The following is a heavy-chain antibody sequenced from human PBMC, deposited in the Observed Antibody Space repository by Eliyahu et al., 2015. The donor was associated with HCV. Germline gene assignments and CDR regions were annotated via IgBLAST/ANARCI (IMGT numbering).Heavy chain of an antibody. CDR2: ITXSGVYT. D-gene: IGHD2-8*02. V-gene: IGHV3-23*01. J-gene: IGHJ4*02. CDR1: GFSXSTYA. CDR3: AKGTLASCTGTRCYPLDH. Sequence: EVQLLESGGDLVQPGGSLRLSCAASGFSXSTYAXAXVRQTXGXGLEWVAVITXSGVYTYYPDSMKGRFTISRDNSKNTLYLQMNSLRAEDTAVYYCAKGTLASCTGTRCYPLDHWGQGTLVTVSS.